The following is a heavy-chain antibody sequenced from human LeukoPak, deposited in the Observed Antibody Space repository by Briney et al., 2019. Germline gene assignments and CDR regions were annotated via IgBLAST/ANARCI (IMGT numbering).Heavy chain of an antibody. Sequence: SETLSLTCTVSGGSISSYYWSWIRQPPGKGLEWIGSIYYSGSTYYNPSLKSRVTISVDTSKNQFSLKLSSVTAADTAVYYCARDRRGYYYVPIDYWGQGTLVTVSS. CDR1: GGSISSYY. CDR2: IYYSGST. CDR3: ARDRRGYYYVPIDY. D-gene: IGHD3-22*01. J-gene: IGHJ4*02. V-gene: IGHV4-59*12.